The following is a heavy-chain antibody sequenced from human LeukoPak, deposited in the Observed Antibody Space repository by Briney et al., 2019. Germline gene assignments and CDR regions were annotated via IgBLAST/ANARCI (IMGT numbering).Heavy chain of an antibody. D-gene: IGHD2-21*01. Sequence: ASVKVSCKTSGYTFTDYYLHWVRQAPGRGLEWMGWINPNSGGTSSAQKFQGRFTMTRDTSITTVYMEVAWLTSEDTAIYYCARADRLDGAPYLIGPWGQGTLVTVSS. V-gene: IGHV1-2*02. J-gene: IGHJ5*02. CDR1: GYTFTDYY. CDR3: ARADRLDGAPYLIGP. CDR2: INPNSGGT.